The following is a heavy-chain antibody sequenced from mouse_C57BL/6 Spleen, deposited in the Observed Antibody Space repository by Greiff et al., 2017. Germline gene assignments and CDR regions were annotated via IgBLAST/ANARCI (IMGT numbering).Heavy chain of an antibody. CDR3: ARGITAVVATGAG. D-gene: IGHD1-1*01. V-gene: IGHV1-82*01. J-gene: IGHJ3*01. CDR1: GYAFSSSW. CDR2: IYPGDGDT. Sequence: QVQLQQSGPELVKPGASVKISCKASGYAFSSSWMNWVKQRPGKGLEWIGRIYPGDGDTNYNGKFKGKATLTADKSSSTAYMQLSSLTSEDSAVYFCARGITAVVATGAGWGKGTLVTVSA.